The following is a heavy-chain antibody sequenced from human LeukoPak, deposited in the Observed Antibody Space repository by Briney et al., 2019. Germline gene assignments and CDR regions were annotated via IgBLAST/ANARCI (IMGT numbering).Heavy chain of an antibody. CDR1: GGSISSGGYY. CDR2: IYYSGST. D-gene: IGHD5-18*01. Sequence: TLSLTCTVSGGSISSGGYYWSWIRQHPGKGLEWIGYIYYSGSTYYNPSLKSRVTISVDTSKNQFSLKLSSVTAADTAVYYCARDFWRRSSYGSYYYYYYGMDVWGQGTTVTVSS. J-gene: IGHJ6*02. CDR3: ARDFWRRSSYGSYYYYYYGMDV. V-gene: IGHV4-31*03.